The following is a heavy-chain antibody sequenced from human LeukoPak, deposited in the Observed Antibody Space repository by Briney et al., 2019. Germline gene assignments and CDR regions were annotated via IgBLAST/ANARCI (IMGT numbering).Heavy chain of an antibody. V-gene: IGHV3-7*03. CDR3: SRDSPPPLYSSSWYVVENWFDP. CDR1: GFTFSSYW. J-gene: IGHJ5*02. CDR2: IKQDGSEK. Sequence: GGSLRLSCAASGFTFSSYWMSWVRQAPGKGLEWVANIKQDGSEKYYVDSVKGRFTISRDNAKNSLYLQMNSLRAEDTAVYYCSRDSPPPLYSSSWYVVENWFDPWGQGTLVTVSS. D-gene: IGHD6-13*01.